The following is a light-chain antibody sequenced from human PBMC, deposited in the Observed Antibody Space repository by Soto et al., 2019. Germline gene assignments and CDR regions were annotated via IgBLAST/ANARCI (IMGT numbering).Light chain of an antibody. V-gene: IGKV3-20*01. CDR3: QQYGSSPRFT. CDR1: QSVSSR. J-gene: IGKJ3*01. CDR2: GAS. Sequence: EYVFTLSLCTLSLSPGERATLSCRASQSVSSRLAWYQQRPGQAPRLLISGASSRATGIPDRFSGSGSGTDFTLTISRLEPEDFAVYYCQQYGSSPRFTFGPGTKVDIK.